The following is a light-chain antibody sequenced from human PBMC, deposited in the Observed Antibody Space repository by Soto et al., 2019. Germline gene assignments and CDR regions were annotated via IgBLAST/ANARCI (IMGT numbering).Light chain of an antibody. CDR1: QSISSW. V-gene: IGKV1-5*03. J-gene: IGKJ1*01. Sequence: DIQMTQFPSTLSASVGDRCTITCRASQSISSWLAWYQQKPGKAPKLLIYKASSLESGVPSRFSGSGSGTEFTLTISSLQPDDFATYYCQQYNSYSWTFGKGTKVDIK. CDR2: KAS. CDR3: QQYNSYSWT.